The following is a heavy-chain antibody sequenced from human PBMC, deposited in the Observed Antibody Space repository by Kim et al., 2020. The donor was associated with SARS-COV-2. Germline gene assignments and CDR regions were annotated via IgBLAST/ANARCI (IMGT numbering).Heavy chain of an antibody. J-gene: IGHJ5*02. D-gene: IGHD3-10*01. Sequence: SETLSLTCTVSGGSISSSSYYWGWIRQPPGKGLEWIGSIYYSGSTYYNPSLKSRVTISVDTSKNQFSLKLSSVTAADTAVYYCARISNMVRGVTNWFDPWGQGTLGTVSS. CDR2: IYYSGST. CDR3: ARISNMVRGVTNWFDP. CDR1: GGSISSSSYY. V-gene: IGHV4-39*01.